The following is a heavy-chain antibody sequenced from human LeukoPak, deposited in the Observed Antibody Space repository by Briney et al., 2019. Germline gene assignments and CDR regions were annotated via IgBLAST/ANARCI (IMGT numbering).Heavy chain of an antibody. CDR1: GFTFSSYS. J-gene: IGHJ5*02. V-gene: IGHV3-21*01. Sequence: PGGSLRLSCAASGFTFSSYSMNWVRQAPGKGLEWVSSTSSSSSYIYYADSVKGRFTISRDNAKNSLYLQMNSLRAEDTAVYYCARDLGLTIFGVEKKNWFDPWGQGTLVTVSS. CDR2: TSSSSSYI. CDR3: ARDLGLTIFGVEKKNWFDP. D-gene: IGHD3-3*01.